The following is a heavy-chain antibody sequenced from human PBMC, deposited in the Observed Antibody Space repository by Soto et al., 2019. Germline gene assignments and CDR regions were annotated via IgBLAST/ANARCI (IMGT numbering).Heavy chain of an antibody. J-gene: IGHJ4*02. CDR2: IDYSGST. CDR1: GGSISRSSYY. D-gene: IGHD3-10*01. Sequence: SEPLSLTCTVSGGSISRSSYYWAWIRQPPGRGLEWISSIDYSGSTYYNPSLKSRVTISVDTSKNQFSLKLSSVTAADPAVFFCAEPVGGRAPWFFAFWGQGTLVTVSS. CDR3: AEPVGGRAPWFFAF. V-gene: IGHV4-39*07.